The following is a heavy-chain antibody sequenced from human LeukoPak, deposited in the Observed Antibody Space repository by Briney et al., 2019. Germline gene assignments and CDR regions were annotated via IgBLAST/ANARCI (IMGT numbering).Heavy chain of an antibody. Sequence: SETLSLTCAVYGGSFSGYYWCWIRQPPGKGLEWIGEINHSGSTNYNPSLKSRVTISVDTSKNQFSLKLSSVTAADTAVYYCARGKYYDNYFDYWGQGTLVTVSS. CDR3: ARGKYYDNYFDY. D-gene: IGHD3-9*01. J-gene: IGHJ4*02. CDR2: INHSGST. V-gene: IGHV4-34*01. CDR1: GGSFSGYY.